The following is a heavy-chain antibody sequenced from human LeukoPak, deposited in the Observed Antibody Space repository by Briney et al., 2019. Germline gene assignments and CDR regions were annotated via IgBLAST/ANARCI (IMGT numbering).Heavy chain of an antibody. CDR3: AKDRTTYGSGSRDY. CDR2: ISGSGGST. D-gene: IGHD3-10*01. Sequence: GGSLRLSRAASGFTFSSYAMSWVRQAPGKGLEWVSAISGSGGSTYYADSVKGRFTISRDNSKNTLYLQMNSLRAEDTAVYYCAKDRTTYGSGSRDYWGQGTLVTVSS. V-gene: IGHV3-23*01. CDR1: GFTFSSYA. J-gene: IGHJ4*02.